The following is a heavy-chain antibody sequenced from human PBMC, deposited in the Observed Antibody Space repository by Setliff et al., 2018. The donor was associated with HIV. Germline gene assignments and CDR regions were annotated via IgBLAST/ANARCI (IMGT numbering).Heavy chain of an antibody. V-gene: IGHV4-34*01. Sequence: ETLSLTCAVYGGAFSGYYWSWIRQPPGKGLEWIGEINHSGSTNYNPSVKSRVTISVDTSKNQFSLKLSSVTAADTAVYFCARDRGEVLPSAITSYSYYYMDVWGKGTSVTVSS. CDR2: INHSGST. J-gene: IGHJ6*03. D-gene: IGHD2-2*01. CDR1: GGAFSGYY. CDR3: ARDRGEVLPSAITSYSYYYMDV.